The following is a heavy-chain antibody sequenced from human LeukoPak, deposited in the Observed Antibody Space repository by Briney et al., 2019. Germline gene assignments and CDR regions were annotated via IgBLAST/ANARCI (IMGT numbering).Heavy chain of an antibody. J-gene: IGHJ4*02. Sequence: GGSLRLSCEASGFLFSNSWMSWVRQAPGKGLEWVANMNQDGSERNYVDSVKGRLTISRDNAKGSLYLQMNGLRAEDAAVYFCVKDRGYSTFDYWGQGTLVTVSS. V-gene: IGHV3-7*03. D-gene: IGHD4-23*01. CDR1: GFLFSNSW. CDR2: MNQDGSER. CDR3: VKDRGYSTFDY.